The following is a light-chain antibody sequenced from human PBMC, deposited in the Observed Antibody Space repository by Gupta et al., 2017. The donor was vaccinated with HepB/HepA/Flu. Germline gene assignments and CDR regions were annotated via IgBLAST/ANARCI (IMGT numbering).Light chain of an antibody. Sequence: SYVLTQSPWVSVAPGKTARITCGGHNIGSNSVHWYQQKPDQAAVLVVYDDSDRPSGIPERSSGSNAANTATPTISRVEAGDEADYYCQVWDSSSDHRDVVFGRGTKLTVL. CDR1: NIGSNS. CDR2: DDS. V-gene: IGLV3-21*03. CDR3: QVWDSSSDHRDVV. J-gene: IGLJ2*01.